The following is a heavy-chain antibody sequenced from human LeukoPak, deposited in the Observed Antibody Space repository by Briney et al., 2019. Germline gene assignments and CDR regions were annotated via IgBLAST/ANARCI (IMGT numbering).Heavy chain of an antibody. CDR3: AKDASITIFGEVTSFDY. V-gene: IGHV3-23*01. CDR2: ISGSGGST. CDR1: GFTFSSYA. J-gene: IGHJ4*02. D-gene: IGHD3-3*01. Sequence: PGGSLRLSCAASGFTFSSYAMSWVRQAPGKGLEWVSAISGSGGSTYYADSVKGRFTISRDNSKNTLYLQMNSLRAEDTAVYYCAKDASITIFGEVTSFDYWGQGSLVTVSS.